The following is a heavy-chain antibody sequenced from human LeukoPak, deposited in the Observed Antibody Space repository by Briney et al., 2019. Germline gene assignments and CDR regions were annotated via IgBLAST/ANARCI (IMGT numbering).Heavy chain of an antibody. CDR2: ISYDGSNK. Sequence: GGSLRLSCGASGFTFSSYGMHWVRQAPGKGLEWVAVISYDGSNKYYADSVKGRFTISRDNSKNTLYLQMNSLRAEDTAVYYCARHSLRGGPFDYWGQGTLVTVSS. D-gene: IGHD3-10*01. V-gene: IGHV3-30*03. CDR1: GFTFSSYG. CDR3: ARHSLRGGPFDY. J-gene: IGHJ4*02.